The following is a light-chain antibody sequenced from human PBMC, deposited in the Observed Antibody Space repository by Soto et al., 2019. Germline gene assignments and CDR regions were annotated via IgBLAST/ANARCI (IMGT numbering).Light chain of an antibody. V-gene: IGKV1-5*01. Sequence: DIQMTQSPSTLPASVGDRVTITCRASQTISSWLAWYQQKPVKAPDLLIYDASRLAGGVPSRFSGSESGTEFTLTISSLQPDDFATYYCQQYNSYPLTFGGGTKVDIK. CDR2: DAS. CDR1: QTISSW. J-gene: IGKJ4*01. CDR3: QQYNSYPLT.